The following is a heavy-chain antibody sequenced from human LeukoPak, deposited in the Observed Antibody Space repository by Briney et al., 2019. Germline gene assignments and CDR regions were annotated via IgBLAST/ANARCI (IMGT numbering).Heavy chain of an antibody. CDR3: ARHTVSRAGGDFDY. V-gene: IGHV4-59*08. D-gene: IGHD2-8*01. CDR1: GGPISDYY. Sequence: SDTLSLTCTVSGGPISDYYWSWIPQPPGRGLEWIAYIHNNGNTHSNPPLKSRVTISIDTSKNQFSLKLTSVTAADTAVYYCARHTVSRAGGDFDYWGQGTLVTVSS. CDR2: IHNNGNT. J-gene: IGHJ4*02.